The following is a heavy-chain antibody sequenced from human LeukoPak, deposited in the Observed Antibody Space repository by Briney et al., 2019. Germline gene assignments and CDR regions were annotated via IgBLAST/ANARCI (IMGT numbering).Heavy chain of an antibody. CDR2: IYYSGST. CDR1: GGSISSYY. Sequence: SETLSLTCTVSGGSISSYYWSWIRQPPGKGLEWIGYIYYSGSTNYNPSLKSRVTISVDTSKNQFSLKLSSVTAADTAVYYCAREYYDSSGYSGGGAFDIWGQGTMVTVSS. J-gene: IGHJ3*02. CDR3: AREYYDSSGYSGGGAFDI. D-gene: IGHD3-22*01. V-gene: IGHV4-59*01.